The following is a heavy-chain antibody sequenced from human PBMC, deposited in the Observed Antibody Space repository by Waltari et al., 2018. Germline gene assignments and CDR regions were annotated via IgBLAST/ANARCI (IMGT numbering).Heavy chain of an antibody. V-gene: IGHV4-61*02. CDR1: GGSISSGSYY. CDR3: AGVVVPAAIMFGYYYYGMDV. Sequence: QVQLQESGPGLVKPSQTLSLTCTVSGGSISSGSYYWSWIRQPAGKGLEWIGRIYTSGSTNYNPSLKSRVTISVDTSKNQFSLKLSSVTAADTAVYYCAGVVVPAAIMFGYYYYGMDVWGQGTTVTVSS. D-gene: IGHD2-2*02. CDR2: IYTSGST. J-gene: IGHJ6*02.